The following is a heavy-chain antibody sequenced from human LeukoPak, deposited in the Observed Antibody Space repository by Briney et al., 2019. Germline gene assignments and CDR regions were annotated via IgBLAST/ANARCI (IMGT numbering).Heavy chain of an antibody. D-gene: IGHD6-13*01. V-gene: IGHV3-30*18. CDR3: AKEKVFTSTSWTTIEY. CDR2: ISYDGNAK. Sequence: PGRSLRLSCAASGFTLSSYGMHWVRPAPGKGLEWVAVISYDGNAKRYADSVKGRFTISRDNSKNTLYLQMNSLRSEDTAVYYCAKEKVFTSTSWTTIEYWGQGTLVTVSS. J-gene: IGHJ4*02. CDR1: GFTLSSYG.